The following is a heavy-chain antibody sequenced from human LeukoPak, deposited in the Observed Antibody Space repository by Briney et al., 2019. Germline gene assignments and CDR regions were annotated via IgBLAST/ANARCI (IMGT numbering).Heavy chain of an antibody. V-gene: IGHV1-24*01. Sequence: ASVKVSCKVSGYTLTELSMHWVRQAPGKGLEWMGGLDPEDGETIYAQKFQGRVTMTEDTSTDTAYMELSSLRSEDTAVYYCATPPLRWLVKGGYYFDYWGQGTLVTVSS. CDR2: LDPEDGET. J-gene: IGHJ4*02. CDR1: GYTLTELS. CDR3: ATPPLRWLVKGGYYFDY. D-gene: IGHD6-19*01.